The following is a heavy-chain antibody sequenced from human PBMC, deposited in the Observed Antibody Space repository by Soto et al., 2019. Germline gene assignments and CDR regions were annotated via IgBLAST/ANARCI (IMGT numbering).Heavy chain of an antibody. CDR3: ARSWRGYYGRYAFDI. CDR2: IIPIFGTA. D-gene: IGHD1-26*01. V-gene: IGHV1-69*13. J-gene: IGHJ3*02. Sequence: ASVKVSCKASGGTFSSYAISWVRQAPGQGLEWMGGIIPIFGTANYAQKFQGRVTITADESTSTAYMELSSLRSEDTAVYYCARSWRGYYGRYAFDIWGQGTMVTVSS. CDR1: GGTFSSYA.